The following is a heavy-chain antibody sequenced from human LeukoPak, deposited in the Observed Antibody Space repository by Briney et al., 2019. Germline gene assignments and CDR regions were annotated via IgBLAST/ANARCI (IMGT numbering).Heavy chain of an antibody. J-gene: IGHJ4*02. CDR3: ARHSIVATSHFDF. D-gene: IGHD5-12*01. V-gene: IGHV4-59*01. CDR2: IYYSGST. CDR1: GGSISSYY. Sequence: SETLSLTCTVSGGSISSYYWSWIRQPPGKGLEWIGYIYYSGSTNYNPSLKSRVTISVDTSKNQFSLKLSSVTAADTAVYYCARHSIVATSHFDFWGQGTLVTVSS.